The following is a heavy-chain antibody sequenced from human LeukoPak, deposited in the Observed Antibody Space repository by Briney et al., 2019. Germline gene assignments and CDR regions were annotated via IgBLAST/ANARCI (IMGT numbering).Heavy chain of an antibody. J-gene: IGHJ4*02. CDR2: IYDSGNT. D-gene: IGHD2-15*01. CDR1: GGSITSGGFY. Sequence: TLSLTCTVSGGSITSGGFYWSWIRQPPGKGLEWIGYIYDSGNTYYNPSLKSRLTISVDRSKNQFSLKLNSVTAADTAVYFCARAGGYCSGGRCYSFDSWGQGTLVSVSS. CDR3: ARAGGYCSGGRCYSFDS. V-gene: IGHV4-30-2*01.